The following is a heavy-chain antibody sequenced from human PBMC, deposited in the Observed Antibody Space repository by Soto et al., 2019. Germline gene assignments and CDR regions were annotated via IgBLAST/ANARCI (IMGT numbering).Heavy chain of an antibody. CDR2: LYRGNNT. J-gene: IGHJ4*02. CDR3: ARGMEYGGDYFDY. Sequence: EVQLVESGGGLVQPGGTLRLSCAASGFTISNSYMSWVRQAPGKGLEWVSVLYRGNNTYYTDSVKGRFTISRHNSKNTLFLQMNSLRVEDTAVYFCARGMEYGGDYFDYWGQGTLVTVSS. V-gene: IGHV3-53*04. CDR1: GFTISNSY. D-gene: IGHD2-8*01.